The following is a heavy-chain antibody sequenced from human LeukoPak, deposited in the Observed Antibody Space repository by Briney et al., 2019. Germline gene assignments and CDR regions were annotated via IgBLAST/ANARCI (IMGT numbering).Heavy chain of an antibody. J-gene: IGHJ5*02. Sequence: GGSLRLSCAASGFTFSSYWMHWVRQAPGKGLVWLSCINSDGSSTRYADSVKGRFTISRDNAKNTLYLQMNSLRAEDTAVYYCARERDNWFDPWGQGTLVTVSS. CDR1: GFTFSSYW. CDR3: ARERDNWFDP. CDR2: INSDGSST. V-gene: IGHV3-74*01. D-gene: IGHD5-24*01.